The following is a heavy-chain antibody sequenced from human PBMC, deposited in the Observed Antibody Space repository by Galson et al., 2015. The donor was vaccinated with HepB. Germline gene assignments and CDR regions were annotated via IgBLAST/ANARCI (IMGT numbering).Heavy chain of an antibody. J-gene: IGHJ4*02. CDR1: GFTFSSYA. CDR2: ISGSGGST. D-gene: IGHD6-13*01. Sequence: SLRLSCAASGFTFSSYAMSWVRQAPGKGLEWVSGISGSGGSTNYADSVKGRFTISRDNSKNTLYVQMNSLRAEDTAVYYCAKDLYSSSPGPSDYWGQGTLVTVSS. CDR3: AKDLYSSSPGPSDY. V-gene: IGHV3-23*01.